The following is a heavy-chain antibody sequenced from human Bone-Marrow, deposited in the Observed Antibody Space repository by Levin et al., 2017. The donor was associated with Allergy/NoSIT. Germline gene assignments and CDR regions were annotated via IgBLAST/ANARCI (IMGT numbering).Heavy chain of an antibody. CDR3: ARDWYDFEVDP. V-gene: IGHV3-30-3*01. Sequence: GESLKISCAASGFTFSRHAMYWVRQAPGKGLEWVAVISYDGSNKNYADSVKGRFTISRDNSKNTLYLQMSSLRGEDTAVYYCARDWYDFEVDPWGQGTLVTVSS. J-gene: IGHJ5*02. CDR1: GFTFSRHA. CDR2: ISYDGSNK. D-gene: IGHD3-3*01.